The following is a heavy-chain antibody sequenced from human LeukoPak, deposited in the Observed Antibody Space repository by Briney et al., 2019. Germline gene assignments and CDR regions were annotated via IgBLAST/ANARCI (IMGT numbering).Heavy chain of an antibody. CDR1: GYSFTSYW. V-gene: IGHV5-51*01. CDR2: IYPGDSDT. CDR3: ARNSGYSSGWYREMDH. Sequence: GESLKISCKGSGYSFTSYWIGWVRQMPGKGLEWMGIIYPGDSDTRYSPSFQGQVTISADKSISTAYLQWSSLKASDTAVYYCARNSGYSSGWYREMDHWGQGTLVTVSS. D-gene: IGHD6-19*01. J-gene: IGHJ4*02.